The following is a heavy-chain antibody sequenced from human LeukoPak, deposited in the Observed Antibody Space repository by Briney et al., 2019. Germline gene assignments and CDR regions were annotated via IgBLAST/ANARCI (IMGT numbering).Heavy chain of an antibody. V-gene: IGHV4-59*01. CDR1: SGSISSYY. D-gene: IGHD4-23*01. Sequence: SETLSLTCPVSSGSISSYYWGWIRQPPGKRLEWIGYMYNSGSTNYNPSLKSRVTISVDTSKNQFSLKLSSVTAADTAVYYCARAAYGGDSNVYFDYWGQGTLVTVSS. J-gene: IGHJ4*02. CDR3: ARAAYGGDSNVYFDY. CDR2: MYNSGST.